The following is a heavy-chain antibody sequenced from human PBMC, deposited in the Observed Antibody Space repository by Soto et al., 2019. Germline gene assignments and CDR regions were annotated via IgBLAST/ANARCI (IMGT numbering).Heavy chain of an antibody. CDR2: IKSKTDGGTT. CDR3: TTEPRNCDFWSGYYPIPGLDY. Sequence: GGSLRLSCAASGFTFSNAWMSWVRQAPGKGLEWVGRIKSKTDGGTTDYAAPVKGRFTISRDDSKNTLYLQMNSLKTEDTAVYYCTTEPRNCDFWSGYYPIPGLDYWGQGTLVTVSS. V-gene: IGHV3-15*01. D-gene: IGHD3-3*01. J-gene: IGHJ4*02. CDR1: GFTFSNAW.